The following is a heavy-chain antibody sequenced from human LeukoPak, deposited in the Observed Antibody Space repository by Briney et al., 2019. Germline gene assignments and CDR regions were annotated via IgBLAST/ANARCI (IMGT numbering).Heavy chain of an antibody. Sequence: SETLSLTCTVSGGSISSDYWSWIRQPPGKGLEWIGYIYHTGSTYSNPSLKSRVTMSVDRSWNQFSLKLSSVTAADTAVYYCARVGVAAAGTDYWGQGTLVTVSS. CDR1: GGSISSDY. J-gene: IGHJ4*02. CDR2: IYHTGST. CDR3: ARVGVAAAGTDY. V-gene: IGHV4-30-2*01. D-gene: IGHD6-13*01.